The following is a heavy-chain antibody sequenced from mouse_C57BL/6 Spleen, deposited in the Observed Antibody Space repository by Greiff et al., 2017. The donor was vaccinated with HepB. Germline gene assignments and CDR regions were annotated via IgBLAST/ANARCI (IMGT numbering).Heavy chain of an antibody. CDR2: INPNNGGT. CDR1: VYTFTDYY. Sequence: EVQLHQSGPELVKPGASVKISCKASVYTFTDYYLHWVKQSHGQSLEWIGDINPNNGGTSYNQTFKGKATLTVDKSSSTDYLELRSLTSEDAADYYCATDYYYGSTGTFDYWGQGTTLTVSA. D-gene: IGHD1-1*01. J-gene: IGHJ2*01. V-gene: IGHV1-26*01. CDR3: ATDYYYGSTGTFDY.